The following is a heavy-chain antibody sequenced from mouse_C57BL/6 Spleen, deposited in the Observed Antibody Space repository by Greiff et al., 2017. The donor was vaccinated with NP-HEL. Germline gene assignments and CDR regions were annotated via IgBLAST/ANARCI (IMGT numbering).Heavy chain of an antibody. CDR3: ARGGGLPFDY. CDR2: IYPSDSET. CDR1: GYTFTSYW. V-gene: IGHV1-61*01. D-gene: IGHD5-5*01. J-gene: IGHJ2*01. Sequence: QVQLKQPGAELVRPGSSVKLSCKASGYTFTSYWMDWVKQRPGQGLEWIGNIYPSDSETHYNQKFKDKATLTVDKSSSTAYMQLSSLTSEDSAVYYCARGGGLPFDYWGQGTTLTVSS.